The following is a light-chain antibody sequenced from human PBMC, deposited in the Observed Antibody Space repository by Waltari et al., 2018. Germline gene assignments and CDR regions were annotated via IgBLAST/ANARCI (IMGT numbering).Light chain of an antibody. CDR3: GTWDNTLTAVV. Sequence: QSVLTQPPSVSAAPGQKVTISCSGSSSNIGHNYVSWYQQLPGTAPKVLIYENTKRPSGIPDRFSGSQSGTSATLGITGLQTGDEADYYCGTWDNTLTAVVFGGGTKVTVL. CDR1: SSNIGHNY. V-gene: IGLV1-51*02. J-gene: IGLJ2*01. CDR2: ENT.